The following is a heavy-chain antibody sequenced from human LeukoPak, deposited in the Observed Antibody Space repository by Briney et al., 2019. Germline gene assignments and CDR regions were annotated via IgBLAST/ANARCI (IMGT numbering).Heavy chain of an antibody. CDR3: ARGYDSSGYGFDP. CDR2: IYYSGST. D-gene: IGHD3-22*01. CDR1: GGSISSGGYY. V-gene: IGHV4-31*03. Sequence: SQTLSLTCTVSGGSISSGGYYWSWIRQHPGKGLEWIGYIYYSGSTYYNPSLKSRVTISVDTSKNQFSLKLSSVTAADTAVHYCARGYDSSGYGFDPWGQGTLVTVSS. J-gene: IGHJ5*02.